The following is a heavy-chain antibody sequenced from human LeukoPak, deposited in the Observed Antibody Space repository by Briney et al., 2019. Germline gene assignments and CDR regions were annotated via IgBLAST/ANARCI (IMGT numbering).Heavy chain of an antibody. D-gene: IGHD6-19*01. Sequence: GGSLRLSCSASGFAFSNYAMHWVRQAPGKGLDYLSAITTDGGGAFYADSVKGRFTISRDNSKNTVFLQMNSLRPEDTAVYYCVKRSAVAGVAEYWDQGTLVTVSS. CDR1: GFAFSNYA. CDR3: VKRSAVAGVAEY. CDR2: ITTDGGGA. V-gene: IGHV3-64D*06. J-gene: IGHJ4*02.